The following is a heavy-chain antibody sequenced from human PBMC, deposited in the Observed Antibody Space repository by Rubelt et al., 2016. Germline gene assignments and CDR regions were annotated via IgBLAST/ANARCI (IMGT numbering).Heavy chain of an antibody. CDR3: ARDVPAAPTVDYYGMDV. Sequence: KGLEWVSYISSSSSTIYYADSVKGRFTISRDNSKNTLYLQMNSLRAEDTAVYYCARDVPAAPTVDYYGMDVWGQGTTVTVSS. D-gene: IGHD2-2*01. CDR2: ISSSSSTI. V-gene: IGHV3-48*01. J-gene: IGHJ6*02.